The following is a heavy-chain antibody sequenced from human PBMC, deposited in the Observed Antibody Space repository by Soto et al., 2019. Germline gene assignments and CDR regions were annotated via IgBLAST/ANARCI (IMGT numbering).Heavy chain of an antibody. D-gene: IGHD5-12*01. CDR2: MNPNSGNT. J-gene: IGHJ4*02. CDR3: ARDRKSGYDRDKNEPLDY. CDR1: GYTFTSYD. Sequence: ASVKVSCKASGYTFTSYDINWVRQATGQGLEWMGWMNPNSGNTGYAQKFQGRVTMTRNTSISTAYMELSSLRSEDTAVYYCARDRKSGYDRDKNEPLDYWGQGTLVTVSS. V-gene: IGHV1-8*01.